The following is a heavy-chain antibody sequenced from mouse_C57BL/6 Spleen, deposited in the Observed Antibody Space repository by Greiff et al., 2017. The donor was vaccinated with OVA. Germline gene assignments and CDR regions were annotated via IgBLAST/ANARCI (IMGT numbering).Heavy chain of an antibody. CDR1: GYTFTDYY. J-gene: IGHJ2*01. CDR2: IYPGSGNT. V-gene: IGHV1-76*01. CDR3: ARSDGYYDFDY. D-gene: IGHD2-3*01. Sequence: QVQLQQSGAELVRPGASVKLSCKASGYTFTDYYINWVKQRPGQGLEWIARIYPGSGNTYYNEKFKGKATLTAEKSSSTAYMQLSSLTSEDSAVYFYARSDGYYDFDYWGQGTTLTVSS.